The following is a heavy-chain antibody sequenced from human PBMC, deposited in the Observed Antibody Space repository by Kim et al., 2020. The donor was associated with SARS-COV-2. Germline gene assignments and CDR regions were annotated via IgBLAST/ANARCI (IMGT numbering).Heavy chain of an antibody. CDR3: ARETMDEELAVAGGRVPNWCDP. J-gene: IGHJ5*02. Sequence: SVMVSCKASGGTFSSYAISWVRQAPGQGLEWMGGIIPIFGTANYAQKFQGRVTITADESTSTAYMELSSLRSEDTAVYYCARETMDEELAVAGGRVPNWCDPWGQGTLVTVSS. V-gene: IGHV1-69*13. D-gene: IGHD6-19*01. CDR2: IIPIFGTA. CDR1: GGTFSSYA.